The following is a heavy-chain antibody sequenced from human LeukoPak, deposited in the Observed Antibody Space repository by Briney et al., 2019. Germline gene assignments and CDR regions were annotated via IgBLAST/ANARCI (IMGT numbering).Heavy chain of an antibody. CDR1: GYTFTSYG. Sequence: ASVKVSCKASGYTFTSYGISWVRQAPGQGLEWMGWISAYNGNTNYAQKLQGRVTMTTDTSTSTAYMELRSLRSDDTAVYYCARGITIFGVAGSAPPDYWGQGTLVTVSS. CDR2: ISAYNGNT. J-gene: IGHJ4*02. D-gene: IGHD3-3*01. CDR3: ARGITIFGVAGSAPPDY. V-gene: IGHV1-18*01.